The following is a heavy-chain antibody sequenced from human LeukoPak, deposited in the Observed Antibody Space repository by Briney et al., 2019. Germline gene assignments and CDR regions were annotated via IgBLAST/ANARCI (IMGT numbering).Heavy chain of an antibody. D-gene: IGHD6-19*01. CDR1: GYTFTGYY. CDR2: INPNSGGT. CDR3: AVHSSGWYWFDP. J-gene: IGHJ5*02. V-gene: IGHV1-2*02. Sequence: ASVKVSCKASGYTFTGYYMHWVRQAPGQGLEWMGWINPNSGGTNYAQKFRGRVTMTRDTSISTAYMELSRLRSDDTAVYYCAVHSSGWYWFDPWGQGTLVTVSS.